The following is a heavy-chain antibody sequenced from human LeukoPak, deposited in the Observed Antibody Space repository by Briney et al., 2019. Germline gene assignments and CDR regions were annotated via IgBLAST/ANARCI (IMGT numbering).Heavy chain of an antibody. J-gene: IGHJ4*02. Sequence: GGSLRLSCAASGFTFSSYSMNWVRQAPGKGLEWVSYISSSSTIYYADSVKGRFTISRDNAKNSLYLQMNSLRAEDTAVYYCAKTVRGLVVVPAAMDYWGQGTLVTVSS. D-gene: IGHD2-2*01. CDR2: ISSSSTI. CDR1: GFTFSSYS. V-gene: IGHV3-48*01. CDR3: AKTVRGLVVVPAAMDY.